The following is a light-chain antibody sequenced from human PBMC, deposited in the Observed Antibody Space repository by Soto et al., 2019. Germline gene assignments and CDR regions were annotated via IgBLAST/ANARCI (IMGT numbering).Light chain of an antibody. CDR2: GAS. J-gene: IGKJ1*01. Sequence: EIVMTQSPATLSVSPGGRATLSFRASQSISDTLAWYQQKPGQAPRLLIYGASARATGFPARFSGSGSRTDFTLTISSLQSEDFAVYYCQQYNNWPWTFGQGTKVDIK. V-gene: IGKV3-15*01. CDR1: QSISDT. CDR3: QQYNNWPWT.